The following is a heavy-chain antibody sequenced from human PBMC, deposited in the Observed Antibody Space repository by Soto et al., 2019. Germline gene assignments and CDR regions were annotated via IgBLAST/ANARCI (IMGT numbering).Heavy chain of an antibody. CDR3: ARHDYHGSGAEEIFDY. J-gene: IGHJ4*02. Sequence: QVQLVQSGAEVKKPGSSVRVSCKSSGATFNKYSITWVRQAPGQGLEWMGRIFPILDVAHYAQKFQGRVTITADKSTSTAYMELSSLRSEDTARYYCARHDYHGSGAEEIFDYWGQGTLVTVSS. D-gene: IGHD3-10*01. CDR2: IFPILDVA. CDR1: GATFNKYS. V-gene: IGHV1-69*02.